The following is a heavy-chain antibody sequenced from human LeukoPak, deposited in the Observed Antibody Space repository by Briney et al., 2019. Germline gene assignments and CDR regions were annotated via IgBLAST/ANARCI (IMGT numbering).Heavy chain of an antibody. CDR3: ARTRDGYNVRYWCFDL. CDR2: ISFDASYK. Sequence: PGRSLRLSCAASGFTFSRYSMHWVRQAPGKGLEWMAVISFDASYKYYADSVKGRFTISRDNSKNTLDVQMNSLRAEDTGVYYCARTRDGYNVRYWCFDLWGRGTLVTVSS. D-gene: IGHD5-24*01. CDR1: GFTFSRYS. V-gene: IGHV3-30*04. J-gene: IGHJ2*01.